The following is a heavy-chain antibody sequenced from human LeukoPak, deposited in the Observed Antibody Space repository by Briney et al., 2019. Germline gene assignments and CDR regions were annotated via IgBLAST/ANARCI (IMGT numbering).Heavy chain of an antibody. D-gene: IGHD3-10*01. CDR2: ISNTGSYT. Sequence: GGSLRLSCAVSGFSFADEYMSWIRQAPGQGLEWVSYISNTGSYTNYADSVKGRFTISRDNSKNTLYLQMNSLRAEDTAVYYCARDAGDYYGSGSYGRNWFDPWGQGTLVTVSS. CDR1: GFSFADEY. J-gene: IGHJ5*02. V-gene: IGHV3-11*06. CDR3: ARDAGDYYGSGSYGRNWFDP.